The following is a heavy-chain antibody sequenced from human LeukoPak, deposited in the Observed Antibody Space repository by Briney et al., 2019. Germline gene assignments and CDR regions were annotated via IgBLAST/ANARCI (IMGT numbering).Heavy chain of an antibody. CDR1: GFTFDDYA. D-gene: IGHD3-9*01. CDR2: ISWNSGSI. V-gene: IGHV3-9*01. CDR3: AKDIGYDILTGPYFDY. J-gene: IGHJ4*02. Sequence: SLRLSCAASGFTFDDYAMHWVRQAPGKGLEWVSGISWNSGSIGYADSVKGRFTISRDNAKNSLYLQMNSLRAEDTALYYCAKDIGYDILTGPYFDYWGQGTLVTVSS.